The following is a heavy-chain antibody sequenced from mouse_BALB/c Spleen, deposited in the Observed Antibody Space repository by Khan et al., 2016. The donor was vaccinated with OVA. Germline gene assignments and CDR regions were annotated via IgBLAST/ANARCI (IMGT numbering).Heavy chain of an antibody. CDR1: GYTFTTYT. J-gene: IGHJ3*01. CDR3: AREGADYSADGWFSY. V-gene: IGHV1-4*01. Sequence: HVQLQQSGAELARPGASVKMSCKASGYTFTTYTMHWVKQRPGQGLEWIGYINPSNGYTNYNQKFKDKSTLTADKSSSPAYMQLSSLTSDYSAVYYCAREGADYSADGWFSYWGQGTLVTVSA. CDR2: INPSNGYT. D-gene: IGHD2-12*01.